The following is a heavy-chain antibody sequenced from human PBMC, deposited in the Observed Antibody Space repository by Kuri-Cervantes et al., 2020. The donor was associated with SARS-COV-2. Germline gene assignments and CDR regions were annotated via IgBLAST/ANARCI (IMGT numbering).Heavy chain of an antibody. CDR2: IRYDGSNK. Sequence: GESLKISCAASGFTFSSYGMHWVRQAPGKGLEWVAFIRYDGSNKYYADSVKGRFTISRDNSKNTLYPQMNSLRAEDTAVYYCAKVGQLELQYPIGYYYYYMDVWGKGTTVTVSS. D-gene: IGHD1-7*01. V-gene: IGHV3-30*02. CDR1: GFTFSSYG. J-gene: IGHJ6*03. CDR3: AKVGQLELQYPIGYYYYYMDV.